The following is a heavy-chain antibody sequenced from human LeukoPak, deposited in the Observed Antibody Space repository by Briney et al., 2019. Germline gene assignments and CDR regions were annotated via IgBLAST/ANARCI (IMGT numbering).Heavy chain of an antibody. CDR3: ATGILSSGYYGSFDY. J-gene: IGHJ4*02. Sequence: ASVKVSCKVSGYTLTELSMHWVRQAPGKGLEWRGGFDPGDGETIYAQKFQGRVTMTEDTSTDTAYMELSSLRSEDTAVYYCATGILSSGYYGSFDYWGQGTLVTVSS. V-gene: IGHV1-24*01. D-gene: IGHD3-22*01. CDR1: GYTLTELS. CDR2: FDPGDGET.